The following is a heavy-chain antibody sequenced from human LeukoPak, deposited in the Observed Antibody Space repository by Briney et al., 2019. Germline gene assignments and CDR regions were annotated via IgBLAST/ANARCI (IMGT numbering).Heavy chain of an antibody. V-gene: IGHV1-18*01. J-gene: IGHJ4*02. Sequence: ASVKVSCKASGYTFTSYGSSWVRQAPGQGLEWMGWISAYNGNTNYAQKLQGRVTMTTDTSTSTAYMELRSLRSDDTAVYYCARVLDGDYEERIDYWGQGTLVTVSS. CDR3: ARVLDGDYEERIDY. D-gene: IGHD4-17*01. CDR1: GYTFTSYG. CDR2: ISAYNGNT.